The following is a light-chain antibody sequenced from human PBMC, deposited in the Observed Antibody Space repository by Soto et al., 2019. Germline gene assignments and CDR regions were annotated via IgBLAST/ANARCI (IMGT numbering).Light chain of an antibody. Sequence: DIQMTQSPSSLSVSVGDRVTITCRASQSISTYLNWYQQKPGKAPELLSFASFNLQSGVPSRFSGSGSGTDFTLTISTLQPEDFASYYCQQSYSTPYTSGQGTKLEIK. V-gene: IGKV1-39*01. CDR2: ASF. J-gene: IGKJ2*01. CDR1: QSISTY. CDR3: QQSYSTPYT.